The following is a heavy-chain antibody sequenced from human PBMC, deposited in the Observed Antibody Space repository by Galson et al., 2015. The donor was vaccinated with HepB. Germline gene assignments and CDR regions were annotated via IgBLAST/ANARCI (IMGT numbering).Heavy chain of an antibody. J-gene: IGHJ6*02. CDR1: GFSLSASAMC. D-gene: IGHD4-11*01. V-gene: IGHV2-70*01. CDR2: IDWDDDK. CDR3: ARTTTVRNYYSYYYGMDV. Sequence: PALVKPTQTLTLTCTFSGFSLSASAMCVTWIRQPPGKALEWLALIDWDDDKYYSTSLKTRLTISKDTSKNQVVLTMTNMDPVDTATYYCARTTTVRNYYSYYYGMDVWGQGTTVTVSS.